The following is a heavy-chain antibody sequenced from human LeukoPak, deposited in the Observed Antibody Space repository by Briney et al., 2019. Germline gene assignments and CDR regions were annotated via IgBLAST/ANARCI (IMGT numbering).Heavy chain of an antibody. CDR2: IYTSGST. V-gene: IGHV4-4*07. Sequence: TSETLSLTCTVSGGSISSYYWSWIRQPAGKGLEWIGRIYTSGSTNYNPSLKSRVTMSVDTSKNQFSLKLSSVTAADTAVYYCARLGMETSSFNYYYYMDVWGKGTTVTISS. CDR3: ARLGMETSSFNYYYYMDV. D-gene: IGHD6-13*01. CDR1: GGSISSYY. J-gene: IGHJ6*03.